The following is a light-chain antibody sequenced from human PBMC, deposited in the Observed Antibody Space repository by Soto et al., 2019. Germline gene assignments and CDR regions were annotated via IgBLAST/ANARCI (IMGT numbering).Light chain of an antibody. CDR2: KVS. V-gene: IGKV2-24*01. Sequence: DIVMTQTPLSSPVTLGQPASISCRSSPSLVHSNGNTYLRWLQQRPGQTPSLLIYKVSNRLSGVPDRFSGSGGGTDFTLKISRVEAEDVGFYYCMQVTQSPRTFGGATRVEIK. CDR1: PSLVHSNGNTY. CDR3: MQVTQSPRT. J-gene: IGKJ4*01.